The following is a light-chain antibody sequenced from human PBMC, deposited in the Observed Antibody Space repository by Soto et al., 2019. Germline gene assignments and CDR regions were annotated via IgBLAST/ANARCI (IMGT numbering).Light chain of an antibody. Sequence: ESVMTQSPGTLSLSPWERATLSCRASQSFSSIYSAWFQQKPGQATRLLLYVASNRATGIPDRFSGSGAGTDFTLNVNILEPEDSAEYYCQHYGTLPGTFGQDKRLEI. J-gene: IGKJ5*01. V-gene: IGKV3-20*01. CDR1: QSFSSIY. CDR3: QHYGTLPGT. CDR2: VAS.